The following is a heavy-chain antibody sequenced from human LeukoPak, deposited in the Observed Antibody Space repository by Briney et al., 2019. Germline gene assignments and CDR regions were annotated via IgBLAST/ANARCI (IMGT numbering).Heavy chain of an antibody. Sequence: ASVKVSCKASGYTFTGYYMHWVRQAPGQGLEWMGWINPNSGGTNYAQKFQGWVTVTRDTSISTAYMELSRLRSDDTAVYYCARDSSRVLWFGELFTAGHYGMDVWGQGTTVTVSS. J-gene: IGHJ6*02. V-gene: IGHV1-2*04. CDR1: GYTFTGYY. CDR3: ARDSSRVLWFGELFTAGHYGMDV. D-gene: IGHD3-10*01. CDR2: INPNSGGT.